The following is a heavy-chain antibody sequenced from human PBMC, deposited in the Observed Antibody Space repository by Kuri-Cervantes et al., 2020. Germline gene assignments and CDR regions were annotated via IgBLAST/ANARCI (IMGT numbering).Heavy chain of an antibody. Sequence: FGPTLVKPTQTLTLTCTFSGFSLSTSGVGVGWIRQPPGKALEWLALIYWDDDKRYSPSLKSRLTITKDTSKNQVVLTMTNMDPVDTATYYCAHRRTNYYDSSGYYDWYFDLWGRGTLVTVSS. CDR2: IYWDDDK. V-gene: IGHV2-5*02. CDR1: GFSLSTSGVG. D-gene: IGHD3-22*01. J-gene: IGHJ2*01. CDR3: AHRRTNYYDSSGYYDWYFDL.